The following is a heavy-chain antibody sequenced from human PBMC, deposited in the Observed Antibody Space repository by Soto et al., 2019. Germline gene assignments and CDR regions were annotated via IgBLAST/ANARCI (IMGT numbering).Heavy chain of an antibody. D-gene: IGHD3-16*01. V-gene: IGHV3-9*01. J-gene: IGHJ4*02. CDR2: INWKSDI. CDR1: GFTFDDNA. CDR3: AISQDRGGRTTFIY. Sequence: GGSLGLSCAVSGFTFDDNAMHWVRQAPEKGLEWVSGINWKSDIGYADSVKGRFTISRDNAENSLYLQMNSLRAEDTALYYCAISQDRGGRTTFIYWGQGPHLTLSS.